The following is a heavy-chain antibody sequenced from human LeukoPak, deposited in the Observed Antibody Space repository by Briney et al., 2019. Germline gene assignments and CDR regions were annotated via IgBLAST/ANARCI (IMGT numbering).Heavy chain of an antibody. CDR2: MNPNSGNT. CDR3: ARGVRYYYYYYYMDV. D-gene: IGHD3-3*01. CDR1: GYTFTGYY. Sequence: GASVKVSCKASGYTFTGYYMHWVRQAPGQGLEWMGWMNPNSGNTGYAQKFQGRVTITRNTSISTAYMELSSLRSEDTAVYYCARGVRYYYYYYYMDVWGKGTTVTVSS. V-gene: IGHV1-8*03. J-gene: IGHJ6*03.